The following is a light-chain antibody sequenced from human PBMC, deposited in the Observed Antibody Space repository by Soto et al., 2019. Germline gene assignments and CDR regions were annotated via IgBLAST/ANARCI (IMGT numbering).Light chain of an antibody. CDR2: ATS. J-gene: IGKJ1*01. CDR1: QTVSTY. CDR3: QQTYTTPRT. Sequence: DTQMTQSPSSLSASVGDRISITCRASQTVSTYLNWYQQKAGQAPTLLISATSTLQSGVPSRFSGSGSGTEFTLTITSLQPEDFATYYCQQTYTTPRTCGQGTKVAFK. V-gene: IGKV1-39*01.